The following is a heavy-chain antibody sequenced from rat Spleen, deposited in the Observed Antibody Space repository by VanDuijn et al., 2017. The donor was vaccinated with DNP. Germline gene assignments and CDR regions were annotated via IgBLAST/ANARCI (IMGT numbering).Heavy chain of an antibody. CDR3: ARDGQWDYLDY. CDR2: IQSGGSP. V-gene: IGHV2-19*01. CDR1: GFSLNTYG. D-gene: IGHD1-1*01. Sequence: QVQLKESGPGLVQPSQTLSLTCSVSGFSLNTYGVNWVRQPPGKGPEWMGRIQSGGSPDYKSALKSRLSISRDTSKSQVFLNLNSLQTEDTATYYCARDGQWDYLDYWGQGVMVTVSS. J-gene: IGHJ2*01.